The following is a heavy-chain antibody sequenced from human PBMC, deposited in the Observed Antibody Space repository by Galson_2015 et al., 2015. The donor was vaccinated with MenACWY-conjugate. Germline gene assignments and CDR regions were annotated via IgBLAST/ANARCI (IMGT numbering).Heavy chain of an antibody. CDR2: IKEDGSEK. D-gene: IGHD3-16*01. J-gene: IGHJ4*02. V-gene: IGHV3-7*03. Sequence: SLRLSCAASRFSFSRYWMSWVRQAPGKGLEWVAKIKEDGSEKYYVDSVKGRFSISRDNAKNSLYVQMNSLRVEDTAVYYCAREAGWAFERWGQGT. CDR1: RFSFSRYW. CDR3: AREAGWAFER.